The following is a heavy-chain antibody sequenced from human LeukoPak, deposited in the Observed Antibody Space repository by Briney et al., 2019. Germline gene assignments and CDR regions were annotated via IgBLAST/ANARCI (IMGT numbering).Heavy chain of an antibody. CDR1: GFTFSSYS. Sequence: PGGSLRLSCAASGFTFSSYSMNWVRKAPGKGLERVSYISSSSSTRYYADSVNGRFTISRDNAKNSLYLQMNSLRAEDTAVYYCARGWRARYNWNRFDYWGQGALVTVSS. V-gene: IGHV3-48*01. CDR2: ISSSSSTR. J-gene: IGHJ4*02. CDR3: ARGWRARYNWNRFDY. D-gene: IGHD1-20*01.